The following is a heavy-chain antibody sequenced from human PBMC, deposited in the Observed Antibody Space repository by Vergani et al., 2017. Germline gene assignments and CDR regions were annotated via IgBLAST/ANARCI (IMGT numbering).Heavy chain of an antibody. CDR2: IIPIFGTA. Sequence: QVQLVQSGAEVKKPGSSVKVSCKASGGTFSSYAISWVRQAPGQGLEWMGRIIPIFGTANYAQKFQGRVTITADESTSTAYMELSSLRSEDTAVYYCAREQHDYDSSGYYYGRWFDPWGQGTLVTVSS. J-gene: IGHJ5*02. V-gene: IGHV1-69*18. D-gene: IGHD3-22*01. CDR3: AREQHDYDSSGYYYGRWFDP. CDR1: GGTFSSYA.